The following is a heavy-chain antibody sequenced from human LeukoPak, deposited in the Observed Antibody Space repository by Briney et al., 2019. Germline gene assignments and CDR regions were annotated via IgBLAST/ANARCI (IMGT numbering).Heavy chain of an antibody. J-gene: IGHJ4*02. Sequence: SETLSLTCAVSGGSISSGDYSWSWLRQPPGKGLEWIGYIYHSGSTYYNPSLKSRVTISVDRSNNQFSLKLSSVTAADTAVYYCARGPYYDFWSGYYGGYFDYWGQGTLVTVSS. CDR1: GGSISSGDYS. CDR2: IYHSGST. CDR3: ARGPYYDFWSGYYGGYFDY. V-gene: IGHV4-30-2*01. D-gene: IGHD3-3*01.